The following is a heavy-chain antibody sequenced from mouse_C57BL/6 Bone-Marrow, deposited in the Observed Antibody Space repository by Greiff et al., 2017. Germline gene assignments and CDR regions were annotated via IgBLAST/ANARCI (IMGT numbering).Heavy chain of an antibody. J-gene: IGHJ2*01. V-gene: IGHV5-4*03. CDR3: AMIHFDY. CDR2: ISDGGSYT. CDR1: GFTFSSYA. Sequence: EVKVVESGGGLVKPGGSLKLSCAASGFTFSSYAMSWVRQTPEKRLEWVATISDGGSYTYYPDNVKGRFTISRDNAKNNLYLQMSHLKSEDTAMYYCAMIHFDYWGQGTTLTVSS.